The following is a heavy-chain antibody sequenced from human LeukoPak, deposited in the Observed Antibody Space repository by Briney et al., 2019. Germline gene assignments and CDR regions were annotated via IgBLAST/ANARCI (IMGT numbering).Heavy chain of an antibody. CDR1: GFIFSSYW. CDR2: IKQDGSEK. J-gene: IGHJ3*02. CDR3: ATQSSSWALGAFDI. D-gene: IGHD6-13*01. V-gene: IGHV3-7*01. Sequence: GGSLRLSCAASGFIFSSYWMSWVRQAPGKGLEWVASIKQDGSEKYYVDSVKGRFTISRDNAKNSLYLQMNSLRAEDTAVYYCATQSSSWALGAFDIWGQGTMVTVSS.